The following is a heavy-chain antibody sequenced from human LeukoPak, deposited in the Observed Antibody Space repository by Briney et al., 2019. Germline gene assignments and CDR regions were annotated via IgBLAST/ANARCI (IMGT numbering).Heavy chain of an antibody. J-gene: IGHJ4*02. Sequence: PSETLSLTCTVSGGSISSSSYYWGWIRQPPGKGLEWIGSIYYSGSTNYNPSLKSRVTISIDTSKNQFSLKLSSLTAADTAIYYCARGIESYGDYGYWGQGILVTVSS. CDR2: IYYSGST. CDR1: GGSISSSSYY. CDR3: ARGIESYGDYGY. D-gene: IGHD4-17*01. V-gene: IGHV4-39*07.